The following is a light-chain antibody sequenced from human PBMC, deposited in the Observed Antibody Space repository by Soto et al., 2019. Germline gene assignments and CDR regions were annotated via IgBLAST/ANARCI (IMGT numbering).Light chain of an antibody. CDR2: GNS. CDR3: QSYDSSLSGGV. J-gene: IGLJ1*01. V-gene: IGLV1-40*01. Sequence: QSVLTQPPSVSGAPGQRVTNSCTGSTSNIGTGYDVHWYQQLPGTAPKLLIYGNSNRPSRVPDRFSGSKSGTSASLAITGLQAEDEADYYCQSYDSSLSGGVFGTGTKLTVL. CDR1: TSNIGTGYD.